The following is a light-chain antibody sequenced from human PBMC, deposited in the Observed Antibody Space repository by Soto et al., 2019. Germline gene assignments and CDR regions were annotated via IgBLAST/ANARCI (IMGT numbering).Light chain of an antibody. Sequence: QSALTQPASVSGSPGQPITISCTGTSSDVGSYNLVSWYQQHPVKAPKLMIYEGSKRPSGVSNRFSGSKSGNTASLTISGLQAEDEADYYCCSYAGSSTYVFGTGTKLTVL. CDR3: CSYAGSSTYV. V-gene: IGLV2-23*01. CDR1: SSDVGSYNL. J-gene: IGLJ1*01. CDR2: EGS.